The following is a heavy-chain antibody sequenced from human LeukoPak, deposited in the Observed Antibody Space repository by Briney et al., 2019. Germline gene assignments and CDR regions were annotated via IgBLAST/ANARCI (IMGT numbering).Heavy chain of an antibody. D-gene: IGHD3-22*01. CDR3: ARDSDSSGNYYFDY. Sequence: GGSLRLSCAASGFTFDDYGMSWVRQAPGKGLEWVSGINWNGGSTGYADSVKGRFTISRDNAKNSPYLQMNSLRAEDTALYHCARDSDSSGNYYFDYWGQGTLVTVSS. CDR1: GFTFDDYG. V-gene: IGHV3-20*01. CDR2: INWNGGST. J-gene: IGHJ4*02.